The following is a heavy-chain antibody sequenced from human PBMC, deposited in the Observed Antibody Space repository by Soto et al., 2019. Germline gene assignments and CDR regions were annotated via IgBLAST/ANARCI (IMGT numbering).Heavy chain of an antibody. CDR3: ASQYSGYDADAFDI. CDR2: ISAYNGNT. V-gene: IGHV1-18*04. CDR1: GYTFTSYG. D-gene: IGHD5-12*01. Sequence: ASVKVSCKASGYTFTSYGISWVRQAPGQGLEWMGWISAYNGNTNYAQKLQGRVTMTTDTSTSKAYMELRSLRSDDTAVYYCASQYSGYDADAFDIWGQGTMVTVSS. J-gene: IGHJ3*02.